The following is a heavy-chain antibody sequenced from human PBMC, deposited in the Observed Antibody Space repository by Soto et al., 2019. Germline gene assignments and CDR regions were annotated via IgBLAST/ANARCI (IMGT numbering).Heavy chain of an antibody. V-gene: IGHV4-39*01. J-gene: IGHJ4*02. CDR2: IYYSGST. D-gene: IGHD3-16*01. Sequence: PSETLSLTCTVSGGSISSSSYYWGWIRQPPGKGLEWIGSIYYSGSTYYNPSLKSRVTISIDTSKNQFSLKLSSVTAADTAVYYCAREGDLAPVDYWGQGTLVTSPQ. CDR1: GGSISSSSYY. CDR3: AREGDLAPVDY.